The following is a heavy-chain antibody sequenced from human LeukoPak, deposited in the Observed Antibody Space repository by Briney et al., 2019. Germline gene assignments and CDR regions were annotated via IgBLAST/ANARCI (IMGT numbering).Heavy chain of an antibody. J-gene: IGHJ4*02. V-gene: IGHV4-34*01. CDR2: INHSGST. D-gene: IGHD3-22*01. CDR1: GGSFSGYY. Sequence: PSETLSLTCAVYGGSFSGYYWSWIRQPPGKGLEWTGEINHSGSTNYNPSLKSRVTISVDTSKNQFSLKLSSVTAADTAVYYCARGQHYDSSGYNFDYWGQGTLVTVSS. CDR3: ARGQHYDSSGYNFDY.